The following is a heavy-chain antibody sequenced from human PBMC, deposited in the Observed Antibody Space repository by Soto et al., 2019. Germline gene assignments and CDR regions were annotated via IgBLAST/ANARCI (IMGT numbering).Heavy chain of an antibody. V-gene: IGHV3-7*01. CDR3: ARGAGTFDY. CDR1: GLTFSSYW. J-gene: IGHJ4*02. Sequence: PGGSLRLSCAVSGLTFSSYWMSWVRQAPGKGLEWVASIKQDGSDKNYVDSVKGRFTISRDNAKSSLYLQMNSLRAEDTAVYYCARGAGTFDYWGQGTLVTVSS. CDR2: IKQDGSDK.